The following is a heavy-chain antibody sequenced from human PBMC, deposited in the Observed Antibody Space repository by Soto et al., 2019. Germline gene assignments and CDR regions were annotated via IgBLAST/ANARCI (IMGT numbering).Heavy chain of an antibody. V-gene: IGHV4-39*07. CDR2: IYHSGST. Sequence: SETLSLTCTVSGGSISSSSYYWGWIRQPPGKGLEWIGSIYHSGSTNYNPSLKSRVTISLDKSRNQFSLELSSVTAADTAVYYCARGSRPNWFDPWGQGTLVTVSS. J-gene: IGHJ5*02. CDR3: ARGSRPNWFDP. D-gene: IGHD6-6*01. CDR1: GGSISSSSYY.